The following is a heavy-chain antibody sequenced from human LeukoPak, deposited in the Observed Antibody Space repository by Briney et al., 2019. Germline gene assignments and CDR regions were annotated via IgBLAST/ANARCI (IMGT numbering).Heavy chain of an antibody. CDR1: GASISSFY. D-gene: IGHD3-22*01. J-gene: IGHJ4*02. CDR3: AKGDYYDSSGYFLDF. CDR2: IYTSGST. V-gene: IGHV4-4*07. Sequence: SETLSLTCTVSGASISSFYWTWIRQPAGKGLEWIGRIYTSGSTNYNPSLKSRVTISVGKSGNQFSLKLTSVTAADTAVYYCAKGDYYDSSGYFLDFWGQGTLVTVSS.